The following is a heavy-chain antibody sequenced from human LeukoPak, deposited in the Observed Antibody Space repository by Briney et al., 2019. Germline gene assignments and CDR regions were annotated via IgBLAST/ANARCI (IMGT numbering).Heavy chain of an antibody. CDR1: GFTIGGLW. Sequence: GGSLRLSCAASGFTIGGLWMHWVRQAPGKGLVWVSRSEGDDSTTTYADSVKGRFTVSRDTAKNTLYLQMNSLRVEDTAVYYCAKLDWLDPWGQGTLVTVSP. CDR3: AKLDWLDP. CDR2: SEGDDSTT. J-gene: IGHJ5*02. V-gene: IGHV3-74*03.